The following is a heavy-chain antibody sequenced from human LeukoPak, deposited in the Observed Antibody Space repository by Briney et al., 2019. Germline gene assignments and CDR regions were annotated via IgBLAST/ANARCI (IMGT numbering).Heavy chain of an antibody. CDR3: ARLSDSGFGELAFHY. J-gene: IGHJ4*02. V-gene: IGHV4-4*02. D-gene: IGHD3-10*01. CDR1: GGSISSNNW. CDR2: IYHSGST. Sequence: SETLSLTCAVSGGSISSNNWGSWVRQPPGKGLEWIGEIYHSGSTNYNPSLKSRVTISVDKSKNQFSLKLTSVTAADTAVYYCARLSDSGFGELAFHYWGQGTLITVSS.